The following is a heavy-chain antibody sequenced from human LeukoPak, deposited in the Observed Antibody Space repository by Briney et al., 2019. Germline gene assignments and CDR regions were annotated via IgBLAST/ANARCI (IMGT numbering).Heavy chain of an antibody. D-gene: IGHD4-17*01. Sequence: GESLQISCKGSGYSFTSYWIGWVRQLPGKGLEWTGIIYPGDSDTRYSPSFQGQVTISADKSISTAYLQWSSLKASDTAMYYCARRNSDYGESDYWGQGTLVTVSS. CDR2: IYPGDSDT. V-gene: IGHV5-51*01. J-gene: IGHJ4*02. CDR1: GYSFTSYW. CDR3: ARRNSDYGESDY.